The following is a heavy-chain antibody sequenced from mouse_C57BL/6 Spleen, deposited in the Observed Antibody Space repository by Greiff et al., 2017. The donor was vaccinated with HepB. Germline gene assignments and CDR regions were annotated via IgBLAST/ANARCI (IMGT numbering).Heavy chain of an antibody. Sequence: EVQRVESGGGLVKPGGSLKLSCAASGFTFSSYAMSWVRQTPEKRLEWVATISDGGSYTYYPDNVKGRFTISRDNAKNNLYLQMSHLKSEDTAMYYCAREENYYGSSYVDYWGQGTTLTVSS. CDR1: GFTFSSYA. CDR3: AREENYYGSSYVDY. V-gene: IGHV5-4*01. J-gene: IGHJ2*01. D-gene: IGHD1-1*01. CDR2: ISDGGSYT.